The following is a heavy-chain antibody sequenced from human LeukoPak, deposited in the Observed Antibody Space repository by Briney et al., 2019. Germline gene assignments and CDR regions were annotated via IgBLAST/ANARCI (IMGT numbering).Heavy chain of an antibody. CDR3: ARDLGRYTAMAFDY. V-gene: IGHV1-18*01. J-gene: IGHJ4*02. CDR2: ISGSNGNT. CDR1: GHTFSSYG. D-gene: IGHD5-18*01. Sequence: ASVKVSCKASGHTFSSYGISWVRQAPGQGLEWMGWISGSNGNTNYAQKLQGRVTMTTDTSTSTAYMEVRSLSSDDTAVYYCARDLGRYTAMAFDYWGQGTLVTVSS.